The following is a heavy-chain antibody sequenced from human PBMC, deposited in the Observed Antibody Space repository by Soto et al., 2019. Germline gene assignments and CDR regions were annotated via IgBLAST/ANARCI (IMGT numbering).Heavy chain of an antibody. V-gene: IGHV3-23*01. CDR2: ISGSGDTT. J-gene: IGHJ2*01. CDR3: SGGVIGGRDWYFAF. D-gene: IGHD3-16*02. CDR1: GFSFSGYVISSYA. Sequence: EVQLLESGGGLVQPGGSLRLSCAASGFSFSGYVISSYAMSWVRQAPGKGLEWVSSISGSGDTTHYADSVKGRFTVSRDNSKNSLYLQMNSLRAEDTAVYYCSGGVIGGRDWYFAFWGRGTLVTVSS.